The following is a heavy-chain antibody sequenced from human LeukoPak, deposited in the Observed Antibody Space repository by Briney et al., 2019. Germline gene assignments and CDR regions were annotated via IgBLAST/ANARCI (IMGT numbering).Heavy chain of an antibody. CDR2: INPNSGGT. CDR3: ARGGRTGTIFGVVTFDY. D-gene: IGHD3-3*01. V-gene: IGHV1-2*02. CDR1: GYTFTGYY. Sequence: ASVEVSCKASGYTFTGYYMHWVRQAPGQGLEWMGWINPNSGGTNYAQKFQGRVTMTRDTSISTAYMELSRLRSDDTAVYYCARGGRTGTIFGVVTFDYWGQGTLVTVSS. J-gene: IGHJ4*02.